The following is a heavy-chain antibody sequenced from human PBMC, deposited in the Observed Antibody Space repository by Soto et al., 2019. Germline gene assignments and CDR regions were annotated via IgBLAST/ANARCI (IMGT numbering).Heavy chain of an antibody. D-gene: IGHD2-21*02. CDR2: IYYSGST. V-gene: IGHV4-59*01. J-gene: IGHJ6*02. CDR3: ARDSVPDSSPTTCGGDCYSHYYYGMDV. Sequence: SETLSLTCTVSGGSISSYYWSWIRQPPGKGLEWIGYIYYSGSTNYNPSLKSRVTISGDTSQNQLSLKLSSVTAADTAVYYCARDSVPDSSPTTCGGDCYSHYYYGMDVWGQGTTVTVSS. CDR1: GGSISSYY.